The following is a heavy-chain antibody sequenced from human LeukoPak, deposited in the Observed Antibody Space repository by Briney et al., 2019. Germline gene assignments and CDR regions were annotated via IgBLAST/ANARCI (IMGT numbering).Heavy chain of an antibody. J-gene: IGHJ4*02. V-gene: IGHV3-7*01. D-gene: IGHD7-27*01. CDR3: AKGRWGSSNWGSDY. Sequence: GGSLRLSCAASGFTFSDSWMSWVRQAPGKGLEWVANMNQDGSAKDYVDSVKGRFTISRDNSKNTLYLEMNSLTVEDTAVYYCAKGRWGSSNWGSDYWGQGTQVTVSS. CDR1: GFTFSDSW. CDR2: MNQDGSAK.